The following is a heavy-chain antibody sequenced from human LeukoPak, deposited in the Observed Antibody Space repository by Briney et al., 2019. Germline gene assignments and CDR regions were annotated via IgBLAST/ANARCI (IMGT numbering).Heavy chain of an antibody. CDR3: ASFYDSSGYYYSNWFDP. D-gene: IGHD3-22*01. J-gene: IGHJ5*02. CDR2: ISSSSSYI. Sequence: PGGSLRLSCAASGFTFSSYSMNWVRQAPGKGLEWVSSISSSSSYIYYADSVKGRFTISRDNAKNSLYLQMNSLRAEDTAVYYCASFYDSSGYYYSNWFDPWGQGTLVTVSS. CDR1: GFTFSSYS. V-gene: IGHV3-21*01.